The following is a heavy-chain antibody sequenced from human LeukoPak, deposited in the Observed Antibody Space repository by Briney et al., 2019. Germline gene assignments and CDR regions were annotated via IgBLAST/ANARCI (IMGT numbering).Heavy chain of an antibody. Sequence: GASVKVSCKASGGTFSSYAISWVRQAPGQGLEWMGGIIPIFGTANYAQKFQGRVTITADKSTSTAYMELSSLRSEDTAVYYCASGYYYGSVWFDPWGQGTLVTVSS. CDR1: GGTFSSYA. J-gene: IGHJ5*02. CDR3: ASGYYYGSVWFDP. D-gene: IGHD3-10*01. V-gene: IGHV1-69*06. CDR2: IIPIFGTA.